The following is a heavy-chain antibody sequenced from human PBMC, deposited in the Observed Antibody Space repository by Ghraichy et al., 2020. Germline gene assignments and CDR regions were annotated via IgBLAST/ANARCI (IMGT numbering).Heavy chain of an antibody. Sequence: GESLNISCAATGFAFSNYCMHWVRQVPGKGLVWVSRINSDGSSTTYADSGKGRFTISRDNTNNTLYLEMSSLRPEDTALYYCARDGDFDYGGNSLGYWGQGTLVTVSA. CDR3: ARDGDFDYGGNSLGY. J-gene: IGHJ4*02. D-gene: IGHD4-23*01. CDR2: INSDGSST. CDR1: GFAFSNYC. V-gene: IGHV3-74*01.